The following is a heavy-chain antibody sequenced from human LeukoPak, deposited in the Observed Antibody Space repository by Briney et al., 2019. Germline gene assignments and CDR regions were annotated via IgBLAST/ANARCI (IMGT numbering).Heavy chain of an antibody. CDR2: IYYSGST. D-gene: IGHD6-13*01. CDR1: GGSISSGGYY. CDR3: AREGIAAPFDY. Sequence: SETLSLTCTVSGGSISSGGYYWSWIRQHPGKGLEWIGYIYYSGSTYYNPSLKSRVTISVGTSKNQFSLKLSSVTAADTAVYYCAREGIAAPFDYWGQGTLVTVSS. J-gene: IGHJ4*02. V-gene: IGHV4-31*03.